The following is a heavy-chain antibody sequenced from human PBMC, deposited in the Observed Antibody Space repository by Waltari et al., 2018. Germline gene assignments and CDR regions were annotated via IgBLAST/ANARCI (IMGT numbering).Heavy chain of an antibody. Sequence: QVPLVQSGAEVKKPGASVKVSCKASGYTFTSYDLNWVRQATGQGVECMGWRNPNSGNPGYGQKVQDRVIMTTNTAISTAYMELSSLRSEDTAVYYWARGAAAGKGANWFDPWGQGTLVIVSS. CDR2: RNPNSGNP. V-gene: IGHV1-8*01. CDR3: ARGAAAGKGANWFDP. CDR1: GYTFTSYD. J-gene: IGHJ5*02. D-gene: IGHD6-13*01.